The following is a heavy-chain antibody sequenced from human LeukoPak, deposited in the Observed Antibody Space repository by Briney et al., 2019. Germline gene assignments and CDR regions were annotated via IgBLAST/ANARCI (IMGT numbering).Heavy chain of an antibody. CDR1: GGSISSSTYY. V-gene: IGHV4-39*01. CDR3: ARLGGVGYGDSNDY. Sequence: PSETLSLTCTVSGGSISSSTYYRGWIRQPPGKGQEWIGSIHYSGSTYYNPSRKSRVTLFVDTSKNQFSLKLSSVTTADTAVYYCARLGGVGYGDSNDYWGHGTLVTVSS. D-gene: IGHD4-17*01. CDR2: IHYSGST. J-gene: IGHJ4*01.